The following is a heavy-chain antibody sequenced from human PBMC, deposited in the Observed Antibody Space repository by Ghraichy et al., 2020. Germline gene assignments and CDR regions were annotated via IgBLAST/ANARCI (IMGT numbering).Heavy chain of an antibody. CDR1: GGTLSNYA. V-gene: IGHV1-69*10. D-gene: IGHD3-16*02. CDR3: AWGSYHDSYYYYGMDV. Sequence: SVKVSCRASGGTLSNYAITWVRQAPGQGPEWMGWIVPMLGLPNYAQKFQGRVTITAETSTSTAYVEVGSLRSEDPAMYCCAWGSYHDSYYYYGMDVWGQGTTVTVSS. J-gene: IGHJ6*02. CDR2: IVPMLGLP.